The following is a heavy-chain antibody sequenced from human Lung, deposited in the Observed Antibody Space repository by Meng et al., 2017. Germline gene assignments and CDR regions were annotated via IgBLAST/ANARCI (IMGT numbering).Heavy chain of an antibody. V-gene: IGHV4-30-4*01. CDR3: ARGQKGYFDL. CDR1: GGSISSSNYY. CDR2: IYNSGST. J-gene: IGHJ2*01. Sequence: QALLQALGPGLVKPSHTLSLTCTVSGGSISSSNYYWSWIRQPPGKGLEWGGHIYNSGSTYYNPSLKSRITISVDTYKNQFSLKLSSVTAADPAVYYCARGQKGYFDLWGRGTLVTVSS.